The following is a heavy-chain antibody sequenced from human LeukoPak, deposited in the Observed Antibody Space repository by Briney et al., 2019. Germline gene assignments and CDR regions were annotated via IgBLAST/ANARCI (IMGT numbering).Heavy chain of an antibody. CDR1: GFTFSTYA. CDR3: AKRDYSDTSGYLPLFDC. CDR2: VTAGGATT. J-gene: IGHJ4*02. D-gene: IGHD3-22*01. V-gene: IGHV3-23*01. Sequence: PGGSLRLSCAASGFTFSTYAMAWVRQAPGKGLEWVSGVTAGGATTFYADSVKGRFTISRDNSKNTLYLQMNNLRAEDTAVYYCAKRDYSDTSGYLPLFDCWGQGTLVTVSS.